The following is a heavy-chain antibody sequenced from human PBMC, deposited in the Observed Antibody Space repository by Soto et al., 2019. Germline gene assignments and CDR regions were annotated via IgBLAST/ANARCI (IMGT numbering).Heavy chain of an antibody. CDR1: GFTFSSYW. J-gene: IGHJ4*02. CDR2: INSDGSST. D-gene: IGHD1-26*01. CDR3: ARDQRELPQSRQFDY. Sequence: GGSLRLSCAASGFTFSSYWMHWVRQAPGKGLVWVSRINSDGSSTSYADSVKGRFTISRDNAKNTLYLQMNSLRAEDTAVYYCARDQRELPQSRQFDYWGQGTLVTVSS. V-gene: IGHV3-74*01.